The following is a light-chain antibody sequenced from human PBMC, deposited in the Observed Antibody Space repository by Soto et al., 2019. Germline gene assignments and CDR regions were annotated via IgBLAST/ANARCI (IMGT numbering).Light chain of an antibody. V-gene: IGKV2-28*01. Sequence: DIVMTQSPLSLPVTPGEPASISCRSSQSLLHSNGYNYLDWYLQKPGQSPQLLIYLGSNRASGVPDRFSGSGSDTDFTLKISRVEAEDVGVYYCMQALQTPPAFGQGTKVEIQ. CDR1: QSLLHSNGYNY. CDR3: MQALQTPPA. CDR2: LGS. J-gene: IGKJ1*01.